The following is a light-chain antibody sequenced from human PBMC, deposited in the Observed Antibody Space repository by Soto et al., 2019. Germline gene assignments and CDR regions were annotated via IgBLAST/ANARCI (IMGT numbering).Light chain of an antibody. CDR2: GAS. CDR1: QSVSSN. J-gene: IGKJ1*01. CDR3: QQYNNWPRT. Sequence: IVMTHSPATLSVSPGERATLSCRASQSVSSNLAWYQQKPGQAPRLLIYGASTRATGIPARFSGSGSGTEFTLTTSSLRSEDFAVYYCQQYNNWPRTFGQGTKVDIK. V-gene: IGKV3-15*01.